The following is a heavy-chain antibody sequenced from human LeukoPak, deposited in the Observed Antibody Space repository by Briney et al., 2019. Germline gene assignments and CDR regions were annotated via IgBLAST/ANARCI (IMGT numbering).Heavy chain of an antibody. Sequence: PSETLSLTCTVSGGSISSSSDYWGWIRQAPGKGLEWIGSIYYHENTYYNSSLKSRVTISVDTSKNQFSLKLNSVTAADTAVYYCARAPITIFGVGSNSYYYYYMDVWGKGTTVTVSS. J-gene: IGHJ6*03. CDR1: GGSISSSSDY. CDR2: IYYHENT. CDR3: ARAPITIFGVGSNSYYYYYMDV. V-gene: IGHV4-39*01. D-gene: IGHD3-3*01.